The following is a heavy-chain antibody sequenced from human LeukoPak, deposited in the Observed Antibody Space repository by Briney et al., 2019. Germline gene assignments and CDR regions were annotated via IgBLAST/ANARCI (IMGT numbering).Heavy chain of an antibody. CDR1: GFTFSSYS. D-gene: IGHD1-26*01. Sequence: GGSLRHSCAASGFTFSSYSMSWVRQAPGKGLEWVANLNQYESEKNYVDSVRGRFTISRDNAKNSLYLQMNSLRVEDTALYYCARDSDTCTGCAFDMWGQGTMVTVSS. CDR2: LNQYESEK. J-gene: IGHJ3*02. CDR3: ARDSDTCTGCAFDM. V-gene: IGHV3-7*01.